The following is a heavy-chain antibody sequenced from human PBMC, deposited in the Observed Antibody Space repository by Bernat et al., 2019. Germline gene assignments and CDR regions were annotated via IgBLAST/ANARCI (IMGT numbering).Heavy chain of an antibody. V-gene: IGHV3-66*01. CDR1: GFTVSSNY. Sequence: EVQLVESGGGLVQPGGSLRLSCAASGFTVSSNYMSWVRQAPGKGLEWVSAIYSGGSTYYADSVKGSFTISRDKSKNTLYLQMNSLRAADTAVYYCARDPLLWFGENSDYWGQGTLVTVSS. CDR3: ARDPLLWFGENSDY. D-gene: IGHD3-10*01. CDR2: IYSGGST. J-gene: IGHJ4*02.